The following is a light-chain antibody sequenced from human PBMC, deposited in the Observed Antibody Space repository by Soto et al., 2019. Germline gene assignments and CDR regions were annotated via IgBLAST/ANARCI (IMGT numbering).Light chain of an antibody. CDR3: QQRSSWPLT. V-gene: IGKV3-11*01. Sequence: EVILTQSPATLSLSPGERATLSCRASQNVKSLLGWYQQKPGQAPRLVIYDASYRATGIPARFSGSGWGTDFTLTISGLETEDFGIYYCQQRSSWPLTFGGGTKVDIK. J-gene: IGKJ4*01. CDR2: DAS. CDR1: QNVKSL.